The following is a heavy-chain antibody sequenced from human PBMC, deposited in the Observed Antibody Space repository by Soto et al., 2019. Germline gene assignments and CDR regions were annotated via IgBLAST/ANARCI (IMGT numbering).Heavy chain of an antibody. D-gene: IGHD3-9*01. CDR3: TTYYDILTGPLLGYYYYGMDV. CDR1: GFTFSNAW. CDR2: IKSKTDGGTT. J-gene: IGHJ6*02. V-gene: IGHV3-15*07. Sequence: PGGSLRLSCAASGFTFSNAWMNWVRQAPGKGLEWVGRIKSKTDGGTTDYAAPVKGRFTISRDDSKNTLYLQMNSLKTEDTAVYYCTTYYDILTGPLLGYYYYGMDVWAQGTAVTVSS.